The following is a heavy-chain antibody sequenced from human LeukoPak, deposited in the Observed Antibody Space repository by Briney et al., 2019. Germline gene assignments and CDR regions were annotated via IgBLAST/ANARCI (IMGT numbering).Heavy chain of an antibody. CDR1: GFTFSDHY. CDR3: ARGYCSGGSCYHDAFDI. D-gene: IGHD2-15*01. J-gene: IGHJ3*02. Sequence: GGSLRLSCAASGFTFSDHYMSWIRQAPGKGLEWVSYISSSGSTIYYADSVKGRFTISRDNAKNSLYLQMNSLRAEDTAVYYCARGYCSGGSCYHDAFDIWGQGTMVTVSS. CDR2: ISSSGSTI. V-gene: IGHV3-11*01.